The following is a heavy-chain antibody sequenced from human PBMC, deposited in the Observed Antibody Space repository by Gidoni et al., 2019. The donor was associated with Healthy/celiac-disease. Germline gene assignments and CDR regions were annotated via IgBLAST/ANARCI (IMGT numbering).Heavy chain of an antibody. Sequence: EVQLLESGGGLVQPGGSLRLSCAASGFTFSSYAMTWVRQSPGRGLEWVSGVSSSGVGTYYADSVKGRFTISRDNSKNTLFLQMNSLGAEDTAVYYCTRPRGSNRRYCFDYWGQGSLVTVSS. CDR3: TRPRGSNRRYCFDY. J-gene: IGHJ4*02. V-gene: IGHV3-23*01. CDR1: GFTFSSYA. D-gene: IGHD3-10*01. CDR2: VSSSGVGT.